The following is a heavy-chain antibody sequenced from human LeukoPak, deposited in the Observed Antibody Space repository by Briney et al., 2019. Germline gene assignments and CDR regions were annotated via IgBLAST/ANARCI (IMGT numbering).Heavy chain of an antibody. D-gene: IGHD3-10*01. CDR3: AKHLWRDLMWVGEGYYFGY. Sequence: GGSLRLSCAASGFTFSSSDVHWVRQTTGKGLEWVSTIDTAGDTYYADSVKGRFTISRDDSKNTLYLQMNSLRADDTAVYYCAKHLWRDLMWVGEGYYFGYWGQGTLVTVSS. J-gene: IGHJ4*02. CDR2: IDTAGDT. V-gene: IGHV3-13*04. CDR1: GFTFSSSD.